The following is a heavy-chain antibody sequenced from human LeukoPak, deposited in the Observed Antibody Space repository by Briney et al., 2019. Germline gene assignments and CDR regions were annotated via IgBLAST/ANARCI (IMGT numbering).Heavy chain of an antibody. D-gene: IGHD1-20*01. J-gene: IGHJ6*03. CDR2: FDPEDGET. CDR1: GYTLTELS. CDR3: ATQGHNWNDPSRGYYYYYMDV. Sequence: ASVKVSCKVSGYTLTELSMHWVRQAPGKGLEWMGGFDPEDGETIYAQKFQGRVTMTEDTSTDTAYMELSSLRSEDTAVYYCATQGHNWNDPSRGYYYYYMDVWGKGTTVTVSS. V-gene: IGHV1-24*01.